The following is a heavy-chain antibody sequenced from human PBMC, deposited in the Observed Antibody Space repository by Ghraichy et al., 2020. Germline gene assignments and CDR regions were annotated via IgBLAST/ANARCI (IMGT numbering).Heavy chain of an antibody. CDR2: ISAYNGNT. V-gene: IGHV1-18*01. D-gene: IGHD6-19*01. CDR3: ARDGSSGWQRLYYYYGMDV. CDR1: GYTFTSYG. J-gene: IGHJ6*02. Sequence: ASVKVSCKASGYTFTSYGISWVRQAPGQGLEWMGWISAYNGNTNYAQKLQGRVTMTTDTSTSTAYMELRSMRSDDTAVYYCARDGSSGWQRLYYYYGMDVWGQGTTVTVSS.